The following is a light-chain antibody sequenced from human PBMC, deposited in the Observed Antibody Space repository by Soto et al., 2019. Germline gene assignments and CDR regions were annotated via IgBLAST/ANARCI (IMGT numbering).Light chain of an antibody. CDR3: QQYGSSPPYT. J-gene: IGKJ2*01. CDR2: AAS. V-gene: IGKV3-20*01. CDR1: QNVGRNY. Sequence: EIVLTRSPGTLSLSPGERATLSCRASQNVGRNYVAWYQQKPGQAPRLLIFAASGRVTGIPDRFSGSGSGTDFTLTITRLEPEDFALYFCQQYGSSPPYTFGQGTTLEIK.